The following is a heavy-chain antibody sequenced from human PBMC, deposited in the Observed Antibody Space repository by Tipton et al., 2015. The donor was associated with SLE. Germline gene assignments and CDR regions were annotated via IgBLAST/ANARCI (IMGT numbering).Heavy chain of an antibody. CDR3: AKGQQAPQAGGLEV. J-gene: IGHJ6*02. D-gene: IGHD6-13*01. Sequence: SLRLSCAASGFTFSGYGMHWVRQAPGKGLEWVAFIRYDGGNPYYADSVKGRFTISKDKSKNTLHLEMNRLRGADTGVYYCAKGQQAPQAGGLEVWGQGTTVTV. V-gene: IGHV3-30*02. CDR1: GFTFSGYG. CDR2: IRYDGGNP.